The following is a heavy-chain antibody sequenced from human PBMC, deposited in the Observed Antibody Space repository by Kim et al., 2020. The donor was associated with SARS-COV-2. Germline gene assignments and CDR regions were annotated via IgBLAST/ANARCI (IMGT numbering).Heavy chain of an antibody. CDR2: IIPIFGTA. D-gene: IGHD1-26*01. V-gene: IGHV1-69*13. J-gene: IGHJ5*02. CDR3: AREAEWELLLGNWFDP. CDR1: GGTFSSYA. Sequence: SVKVSCKASGGTFSSYAISWVRQAPGQGLEWMGGIIPIFGTASYAQKFQGRVTITADESTSTAYMELSSLRSEDTAVYYCAREAEWELLLGNWFDPWGQGTLVTVSS.